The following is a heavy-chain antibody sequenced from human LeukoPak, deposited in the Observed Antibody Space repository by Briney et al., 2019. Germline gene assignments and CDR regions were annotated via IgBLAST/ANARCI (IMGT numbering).Heavy chain of an antibody. CDR1: GGSINTTNW. CDR3: AREGGPYRPLDY. J-gene: IGHJ4*02. CDR2: VHLSGRT. V-gene: IGHV4-4*02. Sequence: PSETLSLTCGVSGGSINTTNWWTWVRQPPGEGLEWIGEVHLSGRTHYNPSLESRVTMSVDMSKNHICLRLTSVTAADTAVYYCAREGGPYRPLDYSGQGTLVTVSS.